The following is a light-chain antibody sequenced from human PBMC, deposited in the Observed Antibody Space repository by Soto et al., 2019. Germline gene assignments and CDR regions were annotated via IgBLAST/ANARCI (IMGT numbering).Light chain of an antibody. CDR1: QSISNY. Sequence: DIQMTQSPSSLSASVGDRVTITCRASQSISNYLNWYQQKPGKAPKVLIYAASSLQGGVPSRFSGSRSGTDFTLTISSLQPEDFATYYCQQSYSTPQTFGQGTKVEIK. CDR2: AAS. V-gene: IGKV1-39*01. J-gene: IGKJ1*01. CDR3: QQSYSTPQT.